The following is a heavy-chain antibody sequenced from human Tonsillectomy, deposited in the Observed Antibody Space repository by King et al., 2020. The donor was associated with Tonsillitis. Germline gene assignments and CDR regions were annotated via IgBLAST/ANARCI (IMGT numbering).Heavy chain of an antibody. CDR1: GFTFSSYG. CDR3: AREKGGQQLAFDY. CDR2: IWYDGSNK. J-gene: IGHJ4*02. V-gene: IGHV3-33*08. Sequence: VQLVESGGGVVQPGRSLRLSCAASGFTFSSYGMHWVRQAPGKGLEWVAVIWYDGSNKYYADSVKGRFTISRDNSKNTLYLQMNSLRAEDTAVYYCAREKGGQQLAFDYWGQGTLVTVSS. D-gene: IGHD6-13*01.